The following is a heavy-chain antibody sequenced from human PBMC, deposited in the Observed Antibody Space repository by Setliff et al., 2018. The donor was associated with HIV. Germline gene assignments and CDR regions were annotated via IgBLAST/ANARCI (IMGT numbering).Heavy chain of an antibody. V-gene: IGHV4-39*01. D-gene: IGHD6-19*01. Sequence: SETLSLTCTVSGGSITGGNYYWGWIRQPPGKGLEWIGNIHNGRDLYSNPSLTSRLTIAVDTSKNQVYLKLRSATAADTAVYHCARPHSGRGGGAWFDSWGQGTLVTVSS. CDR2: IHNGRDL. J-gene: IGHJ5*01. CDR3: ARPHSGRGGGAWFDS. CDR1: GGSITGGNYY.